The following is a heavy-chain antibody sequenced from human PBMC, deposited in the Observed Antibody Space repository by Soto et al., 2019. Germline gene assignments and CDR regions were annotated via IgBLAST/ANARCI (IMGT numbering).Heavy chain of an antibody. D-gene: IGHD2-15*01. CDR1: GYTFTSYC. CDR2: INAYNGKP. Sequence: QVQLVQSGVDVKKPGASVKVSCKASGYTFTSYCISWVRQAPGQGLEWMGWINAYNGKPQYAQKLQGRVTMTRDTSRSTASMALRSLRSEVTAVYDCAGVQSVAWGKSDFDYWVQGTLVTVSS. J-gene: IGHJ4*02. V-gene: IGHV1-18*01. CDR3: AGVQSVAWGKSDFDY.